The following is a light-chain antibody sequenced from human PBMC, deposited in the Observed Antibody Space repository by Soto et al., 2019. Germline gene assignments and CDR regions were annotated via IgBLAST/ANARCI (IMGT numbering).Light chain of an antibody. CDR2: VTS. CDR1: QTLSNR. V-gene: IGKV3-11*01. J-gene: IGKJ1*01. CDR3: QQYSSHST. Sequence: EIVLTQSPATLSSFPGERVTLSCRASQTLSNRLAWYQHKPGQAPRLLIYVTSNRATGIPARFSGSGSGTDYTLTISSLQPDDFATYYCQQYSSHSTFGQGTKVDIK.